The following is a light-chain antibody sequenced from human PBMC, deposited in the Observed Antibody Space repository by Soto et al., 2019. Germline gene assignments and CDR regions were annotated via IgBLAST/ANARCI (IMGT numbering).Light chain of an antibody. V-gene: IGKV3-20*01. Sequence: EIVLTQSPGTLSLSPGERVALSCRASQSVNGRYLGWYQQKPGQAPRLLIYGASSRASGIPARFSGSGSGTEFTLTISSLQSEDFAVYFCQQYNRPPWTFGQGTKVEIK. CDR1: QSVNGRY. CDR3: QQYNRPPWT. CDR2: GAS. J-gene: IGKJ1*01.